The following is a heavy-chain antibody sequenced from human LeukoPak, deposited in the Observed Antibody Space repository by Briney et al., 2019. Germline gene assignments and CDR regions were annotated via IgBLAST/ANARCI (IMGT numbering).Heavy chain of an antibody. CDR3: ARDGGAPAGTPGENWFGP. CDR1: GFTFSSYA. D-gene: IGHD1-14*01. CDR2: LSYEGDTE. J-gene: IGHJ5*02. V-gene: IGHV3-30-3*01. Sequence: PGGSLRLSCAASGFTFSSYAMHWVRQAPSKGLEWVAVLSYEGDTEYYAESVKGRFTISRDNSKNTLYLQINSLRPEDTAVYYCARDGGAPAGTPGENWFGPWGQGTLVTVSS.